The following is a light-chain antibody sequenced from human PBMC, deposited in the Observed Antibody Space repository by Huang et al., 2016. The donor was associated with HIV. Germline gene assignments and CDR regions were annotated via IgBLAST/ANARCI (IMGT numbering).Light chain of an antibody. CDR1: QSISSSY. Sequence: EVVLTQSPATLSLSPGERATLSCRASQSISSSYFAWYQQKPGQAPRLLIYAASNRAAGIPDRFSGSGSGTVFTLTISRLEPEDFAIYYCQQFRNSLTFGGGTKVEIK. CDR2: AAS. J-gene: IGKJ4*01. CDR3: QQFRNSLT. V-gene: IGKV3-20*01.